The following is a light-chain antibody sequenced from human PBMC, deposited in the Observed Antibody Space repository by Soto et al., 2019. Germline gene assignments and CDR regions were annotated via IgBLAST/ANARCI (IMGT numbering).Light chain of an antibody. CDR2: LGS. J-gene: IGKJ5*01. CDR3: MQALQTPPIT. V-gene: IGKV2-28*01. CDR1: QSLLYSNGYNY. Sequence: DIVMTQSPLSLPVTPGKPASISCRSSQSLLYSNGYNYLDWYLQKPGQSPQLLIYLGSNRASGVPDRFSGSGSGTDFTLKLSRVEAEDVGVHYCMQALQTPPITFGQGTRLEIK.